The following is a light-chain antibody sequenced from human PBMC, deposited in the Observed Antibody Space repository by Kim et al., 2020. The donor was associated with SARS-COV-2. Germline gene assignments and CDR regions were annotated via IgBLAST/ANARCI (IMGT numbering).Light chain of an antibody. CDR2: LNSDGSH. CDR1: SGHRSYA. V-gene: IGLV4-69*01. CDR3: QTWGTGIRV. Sequence: ASVKRTCTLSSGHRSYAIAWHQQQPEKGPRYLMKLNSDGSHTKGDGIPDRFSGSSSGAERYLTISSLQSEDEADYYCQTWGTGIRVFGGGTQLTVL. J-gene: IGLJ2*01.